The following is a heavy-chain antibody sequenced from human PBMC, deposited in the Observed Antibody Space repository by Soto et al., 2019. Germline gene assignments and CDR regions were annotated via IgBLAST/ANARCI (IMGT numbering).Heavy chain of an antibody. Sequence: PGGSLRLSCAASGFTFSSYAMHWVRQPPGKGLEWVAVISYDGSNKYYADSVKVRFTISRDNSKNTLYLQMNSLRAEDTAVYYCAREGGGGYYSSYNWFDPWGQGTLVTVSS. CDR1: GFTFSSYA. V-gene: IGHV3-30-3*01. J-gene: IGHJ5*02. CDR3: AREGGGGYYSSYNWFDP. D-gene: IGHD3-22*01. CDR2: ISYDGSNK.